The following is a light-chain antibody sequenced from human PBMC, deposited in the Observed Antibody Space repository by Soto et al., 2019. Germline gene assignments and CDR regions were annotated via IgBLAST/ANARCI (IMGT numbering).Light chain of an antibody. CDR2: NSN. CDR3: QQTFILPST. CDR1: QTITGS. Sequence: DIQMTQSPSSLSASVGDRVTITCRASQTITGSLNWYQQRLGKAPNLLIYNSNSLQTGVPPRFSGSGCWTDFSLSIRMLQPVDFATYYCQQTFILPSTFGQGTGVDIK. J-gene: IGKJ5*01. V-gene: IGKV1-39*01.